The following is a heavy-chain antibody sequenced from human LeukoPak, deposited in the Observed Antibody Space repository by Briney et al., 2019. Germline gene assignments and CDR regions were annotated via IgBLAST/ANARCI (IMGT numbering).Heavy chain of an antibody. CDR3: ARASAAAGPVDY. CDR1: GGSISSYY. CDR2: IYYSGST. V-gene: IGHV4-59*01. Sequence: SETQSLTCPVSGGSISSYYWSWIRQPPGKGLEWIGYIYYSGSTNYSPSLKSRVTISVDTTKNQFSLKLSSVTAADTAVYYCARASAAAGPVDYWGQGTLVTVSS. D-gene: IGHD6-13*01. J-gene: IGHJ4*02.